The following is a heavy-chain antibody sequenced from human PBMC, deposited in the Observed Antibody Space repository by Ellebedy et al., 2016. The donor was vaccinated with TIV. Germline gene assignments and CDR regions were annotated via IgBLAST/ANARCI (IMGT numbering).Heavy chain of an antibody. J-gene: IGHJ6*04. CDR2: INANSGGT. CDR3: ARDPGYKGFSGFMDV. D-gene: IGHD1-14*01. V-gene: IGHV1-2*02. Sequence: ASVKVSXKASGYTFIDYCIHWVRQAPGQGLEWMGWINANSGGTHYAQKFQGRVTMTRYMSISTAYMELNWLKSDDTAVYYCARDPGYKGFSGFMDVWGKGTTVTVSS. CDR1: GYTFIDYC.